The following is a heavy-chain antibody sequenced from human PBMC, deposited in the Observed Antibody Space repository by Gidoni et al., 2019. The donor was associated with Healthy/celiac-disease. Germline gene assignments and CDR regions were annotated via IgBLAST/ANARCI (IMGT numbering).Heavy chain of an antibody. CDR3: ARDREGGWFDP. CDR1: GGSVSSGSYY. V-gene: IGHV4-61*01. Sequence: VQLQESGPGLVKPSETLSLTCTVSGGSVSSGSYYWSWIRQPPGKGLEWIGYIYYSGSTNYNPSLKSRVTISVDTSKNQFSLKLSSVTAADTAVYYCARDREGGWFDPWGQGTLVTVSS. J-gene: IGHJ5*02. D-gene: IGHD1-26*01. CDR2: IYYSGST.